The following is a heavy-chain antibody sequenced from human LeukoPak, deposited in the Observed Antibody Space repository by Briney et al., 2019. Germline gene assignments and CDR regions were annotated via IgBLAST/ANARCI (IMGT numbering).Heavy chain of an antibody. CDR3: ARHRGGGGYHYMDV. Sequence: SETLSLTCTVSGGSLGRSNTYWGWIRQTPGKGLEWLGTILHSGYTYNNPSLKSRVTMSVDSSKNQFSLSLSSVTAADTAVYFCARHRGGGGYHYMDVWGKRTTVIVSS. CDR2: ILHSGYT. J-gene: IGHJ6*03. D-gene: IGHD2-21*01. CDR1: GGSLGRSNTY. V-gene: IGHV4-39*01.